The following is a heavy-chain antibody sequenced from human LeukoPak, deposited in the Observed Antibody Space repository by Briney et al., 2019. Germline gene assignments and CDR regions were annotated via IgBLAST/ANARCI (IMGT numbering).Heavy chain of an antibody. D-gene: IGHD4-17*01. Sequence: GGSLRLSCAASGFTFSSYGMNWVRQAPGKWLEWVAFIRYDGSNKYYADSVKGRVTISRDNSKNTLYLQMNSLRAEDTAVYYCAKEPPYGDPSSHVFDIWGQGTMVTVSS. CDR1: GFTFSSYG. CDR2: IRYDGSNK. CDR3: AKEPPYGDPSSHVFDI. V-gene: IGHV3-30*02. J-gene: IGHJ3*02.